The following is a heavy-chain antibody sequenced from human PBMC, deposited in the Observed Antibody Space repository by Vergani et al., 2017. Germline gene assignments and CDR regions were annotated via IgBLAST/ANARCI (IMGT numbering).Heavy chain of an antibody. V-gene: IGHV3-64D*06. CDR2: ISSNGGST. J-gene: IGHJ4*02. CDR1: GFTFSSYA. Sequence: EVQLVESGGGLVQPGGSLRLPCPAPGFTFSSYALHWVRQVPGKGLEYVSAISSNGGSTYYADSVKGSFTISRDNSKNTLYLQMSSLRAEDTAVYYCARTVAATRYALDYWGQGTLVTVSS. CDR3: ARTVAATRYALDY. D-gene: IGHD6-19*01.